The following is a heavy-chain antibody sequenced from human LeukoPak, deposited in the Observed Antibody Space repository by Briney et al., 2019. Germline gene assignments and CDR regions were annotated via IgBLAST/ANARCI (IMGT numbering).Heavy chain of an antibody. CDR1: GGSISSSSYY. V-gene: IGHV4-39*01. CDR2: IYYSGST. D-gene: IGHD5-18*01. Sequence: SETLSLTCTVSGGSISSSSYYWGWIRQPPGKGLEWLGSIYYSGSTYYNPSLKSRVTISVDTSKNQFSLKLSSVTAADTAVYYCARAVDTAMVWSGGSRYYFDYWGQGTLVTVSS. J-gene: IGHJ4*02. CDR3: ARAVDTAMVWSGGSRYYFDY.